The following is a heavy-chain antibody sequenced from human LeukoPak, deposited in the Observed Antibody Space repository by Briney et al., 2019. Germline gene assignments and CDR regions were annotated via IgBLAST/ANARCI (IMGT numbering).Heavy chain of an antibody. D-gene: IGHD3-10*01. J-gene: IGHJ4*02. V-gene: IGHV1-2*02. Sequence: ASVKVSCEASGYTFTGYYIHWVRQAPGQGLEWMGWINPNGGGTNYAQKFQGRVTMTRDTSISTAYMELGGLRYDDTAVYYCARVSSSGDSYDNWGQGTLVTVSS. CDR1: GYTFTGYY. CDR3: ARVSSSGDSYDN. CDR2: INPNGGGT.